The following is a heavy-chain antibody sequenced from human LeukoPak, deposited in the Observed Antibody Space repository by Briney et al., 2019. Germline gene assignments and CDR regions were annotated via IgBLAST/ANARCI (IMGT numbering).Heavy chain of an antibody. J-gene: IGHJ4*02. CDR1: GFTFSSYW. Sequence: PGGSLRLSCAASGFTFSSYWMHWVRQAPGKGLVCVSRINSDGSSTSYADSVKGRFTISRDSAKNTLYLQMNSLRAEDTAVYYCARVEGVAARPFDYWGQGTLVTVSS. CDR2: INSDGSST. V-gene: IGHV3-74*01. CDR3: ARVEGVAARPFDY. D-gene: IGHD6-6*01.